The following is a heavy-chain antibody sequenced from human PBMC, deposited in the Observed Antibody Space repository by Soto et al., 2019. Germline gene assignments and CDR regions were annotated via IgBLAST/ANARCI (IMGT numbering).Heavy chain of an antibody. Sequence: AVESVTISCQASGYTFTTRWIMCVLQAPGKGLEWLGSVDPRDSYGDYSPSFQGHVTISSEGSKNTAHLQWNNLKASDSGTSYCATFPITHDWSLDLWGGGNGVTV. CDR2: VDPRDSYG. CDR3: ATFPITHDWSLDL. D-gene: IGHD3-9*01. V-gene: IGHV5-10-1*01. J-gene: IGHJ2*01. CDR1: GYTFTTRW.